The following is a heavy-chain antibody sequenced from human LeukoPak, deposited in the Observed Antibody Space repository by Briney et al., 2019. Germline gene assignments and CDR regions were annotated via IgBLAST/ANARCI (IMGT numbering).Heavy chain of an antibody. V-gene: IGHV4-30-4*08. D-gene: IGHD3-10*01. Sequence: KSSQTLSLTCAVSGGSISSGGYYWSWIRQHPGKGLEWIGYIYYSGSTYYNPSLKSRVTISVDTSKNQFSLKLSSVTAADTAVYYCARGISVWFGDPGAFDIWGQGTMVTVSS. J-gene: IGHJ3*02. CDR3: ARGISVWFGDPGAFDI. CDR2: IYYSGST. CDR1: GGSISSGGYY.